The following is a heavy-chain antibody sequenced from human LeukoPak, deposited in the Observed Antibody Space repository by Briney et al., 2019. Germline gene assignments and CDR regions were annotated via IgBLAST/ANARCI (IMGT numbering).Heavy chain of an antibody. V-gene: IGHV3-7*01. CDR2: IKQDGSEK. CDR1: GFTFSSYW. Sequence: GGSLRLSCAASGFTFSSYWMSWVRQAPGKGLEWVANIKQDGSEKYYVDSVKGRFTISRDNAKNSLYLQMNSLRAEDTAVYYCARGNGYSYDYYYYYGMDVWGQGTTVTVSS. D-gene: IGHD5-18*01. CDR3: ARGNGYSYDYYYYYGMDV. J-gene: IGHJ6*02.